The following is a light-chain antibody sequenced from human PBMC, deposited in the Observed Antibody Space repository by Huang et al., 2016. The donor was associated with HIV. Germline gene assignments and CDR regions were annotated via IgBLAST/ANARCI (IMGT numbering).Light chain of an antibody. V-gene: IGKV1-NL1*01. Sequence: DIQMTQSPSSLSASVGDRVTITCRASQDIRNSLAWYQQTPGKDPKLQLYAAYRLESGVPGRFSGSGSETYYTLTISGLQREDFATYYCQQYYTPPLTFGGGTKVEI. CDR1: QDIRNS. CDR2: AAY. J-gene: IGKJ4*01. CDR3: QQYYTPPLT.